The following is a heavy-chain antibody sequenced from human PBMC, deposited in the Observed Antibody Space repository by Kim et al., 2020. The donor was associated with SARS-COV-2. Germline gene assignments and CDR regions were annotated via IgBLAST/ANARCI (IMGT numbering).Heavy chain of an antibody. Sequence: SETLSLTCAVYGGSFSDDYWSWIRQPPGKGLQWIGEINHSGSTNYNPSLKSRVTMSVETSKNQFSLRLTSVTAADTAVYYCARAAFIMVRGVTITQRVGFDNWGQGTMVTVSS. CDR2: INHSGST. J-gene: IGHJ3*02. CDR1: GGSFSDDY. D-gene: IGHD3-10*01. V-gene: IGHV4-34*01. CDR3: ARAAFIMVRGVTITQRVGFDN.